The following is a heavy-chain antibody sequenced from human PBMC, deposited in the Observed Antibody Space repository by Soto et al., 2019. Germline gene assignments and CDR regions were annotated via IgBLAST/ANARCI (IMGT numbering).Heavy chain of an antibody. CDR1: GYTFTGYA. Sequence: QVQLVQSGAEEKKPGASVKVSCKASGYTFTGYAMHWVRQAPEQSLEWMGWINAGNGNTKYSQRFQGRVTITRDTSATTAYMELSSLRSEDTAVYYCARAVAVPADFDYWGQGTLVTVSS. J-gene: IGHJ4*02. CDR2: INAGNGNT. V-gene: IGHV1-3*05. CDR3: ARAVAVPADFDY. D-gene: IGHD5-12*01.